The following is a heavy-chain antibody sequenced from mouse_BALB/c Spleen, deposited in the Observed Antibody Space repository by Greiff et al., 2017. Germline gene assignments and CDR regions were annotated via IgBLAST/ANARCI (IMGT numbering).Heavy chain of an antibody. D-gene: IGHD1-1*01. CDR3: ARGGGYYYGSSSYYAMDY. CDR2: ISYSGST. V-gene: IGHV3-2*02. Sequence: VQLKESGPGLVKPSQSLSLTCTVTGYSITSDYAWNWIRQFPGNKLEWMGYISYSGSTSYNPSLTSRISITRDTSKNQFFLQLNSVTTEDTATYYCARGGGYYYGSSSYYAMDYWGQGTSVTVSS. CDR1: GYSITSDYA. J-gene: IGHJ4*01.